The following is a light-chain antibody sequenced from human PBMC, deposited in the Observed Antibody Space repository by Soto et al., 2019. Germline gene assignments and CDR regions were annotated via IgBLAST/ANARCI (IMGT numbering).Light chain of an antibody. CDR3: QQYYSLPPT. CDR1: QSVLYSSNNKNY. V-gene: IGKV4-1*01. J-gene: IGKJ3*01. Sequence: DIVMTQSPDSLAVSLGERATINCKSSQSVLYSSNNKNYLAWYQQQPGQPPKLLIYWASTRESGVPDRFSGSGSGTDFTLTISSLQAEDVAVYYCQQYYSLPPTFGPGTKVDL. CDR2: WAS.